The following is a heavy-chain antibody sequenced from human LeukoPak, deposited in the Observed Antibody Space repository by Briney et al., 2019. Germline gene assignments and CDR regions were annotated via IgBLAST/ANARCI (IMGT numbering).Heavy chain of an antibody. CDR3: AKESPRFDY. V-gene: IGHV3-11*01. CDR1: GFTFSDYY. Sequence: GGSLRLSCAASGFTFSDYYMTWIRQAPGKGLEWVSYISTSRSSIYYADSVKGRFTISRDNAKNSVFLQMSSLRVEDTAVYYCAKESPRFDYWGQGTLVTVSS. CDR2: ISTSRSSI. J-gene: IGHJ4*02.